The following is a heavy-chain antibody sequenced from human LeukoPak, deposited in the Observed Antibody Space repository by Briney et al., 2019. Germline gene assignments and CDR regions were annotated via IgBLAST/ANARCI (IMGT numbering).Heavy chain of an antibody. Sequence: ASVKVSCKASGYTFTGYYMHWVRRAPGQGLEWMGIINPSGGSTSYAQKFQGRVTMTRDMSTSTVYMELSSLRSEDTAVYYCARDGAAADSWFDPWGQGTLVTVSS. CDR3: ARDGAAADSWFDP. D-gene: IGHD6-13*01. J-gene: IGHJ5*02. CDR2: INPSGGST. V-gene: IGHV1-46*01. CDR1: GYTFTGYY.